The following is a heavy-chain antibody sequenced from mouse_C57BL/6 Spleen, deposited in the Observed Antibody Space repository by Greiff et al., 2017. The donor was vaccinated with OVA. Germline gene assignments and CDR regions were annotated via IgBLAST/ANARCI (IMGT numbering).Heavy chain of an antibody. J-gene: IGHJ4*01. V-gene: IGHV1-78*01. D-gene: IGHD2-4*01. CDR2: IYPRDGST. Sequence: QVQLQQSDAELVKPGASVKISCKVSGYTFTDHTIHWMKQRPEQGLEWIGYIYPRDGSTKYNEQFKGKATLTADKSSSTAYMQLNSLTSEDSAVYFCARARIYYDYDAYAMDYWGQGTSVTVSS. CDR3: ARARIYYDYDAYAMDY. CDR1: GYTFTDHT.